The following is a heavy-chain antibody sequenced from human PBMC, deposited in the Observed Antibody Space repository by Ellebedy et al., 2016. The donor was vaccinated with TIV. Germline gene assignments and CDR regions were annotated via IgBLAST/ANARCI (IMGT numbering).Heavy chain of an antibody. J-gene: IGHJ6*02. CDR2: ISDSSGTK. CDR1: GFTVSNNY. D-gene: IGHD3-3*01. V-gene: IGHV3-48*02. Sequence: GGSLRLXCAASGFTVSNNYMSWVRQAPGKGLEWVSYISDSSGTKYYADSVKGRFTISRDNAKNSLYLQMNSLRDEDTAVYYCARDQGLTIFGVAYGMDVWGQGTTVTVSS. CDR3: ARDQGLTIFGVAYGMDV.